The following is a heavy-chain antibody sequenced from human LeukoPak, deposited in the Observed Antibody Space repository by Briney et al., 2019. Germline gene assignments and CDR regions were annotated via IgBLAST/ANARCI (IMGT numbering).Heavy chain of an antibody. D-gene: IGHD6-19*01. CDR1: GGSISSYY. CDR2: IYYSGST. Sequence: PSETLSLTCTVSGGSISSYYWSWIRQSPGKGLEWIGYIYYSGSTNYNPSLKSRVTISVDTPKNQFSLKLSSVTAADTAMYYCARSERYSSGWYFYFDYWGQRTLVTVSS. V-gene: IGHV4-59*01. CDR3: ARSERYSSGWYFYFDY. J-gene: IGHJ4*02.